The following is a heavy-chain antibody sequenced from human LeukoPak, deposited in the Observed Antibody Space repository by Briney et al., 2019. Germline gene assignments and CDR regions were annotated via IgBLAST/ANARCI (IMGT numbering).Heavy chain of an antibody. Sequence: GGSLRPSCAASGFTFSSYSMNWVRQAPGKGLEWVSSISSSSSYIYYADSVKGRFTISRDNAKNSLYLQMNSLRAEDTAVYYCARDGYSYGPAYFDYWGQGTLVTVSS. J-gene: IGHJ4*02. CDR2: ISSSSSYI. V-gene: IGHV3-21*01. CDR1: GFTFSSYS. CDR3: ARDGYSYGPAYFDY. D-gene: IGHD5-18*01.